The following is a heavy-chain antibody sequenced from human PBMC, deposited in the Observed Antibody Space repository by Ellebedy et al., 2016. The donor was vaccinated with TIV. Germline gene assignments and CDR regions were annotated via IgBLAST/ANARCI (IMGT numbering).Heavy chain of an antibody. CDR3: ARGGSGSVV. Sequence: GESLKISCAASGFTFSNAWMNWVRQVPGKGLEWVGRISSEPDGGTTDYAAPVKGRFTISRDDSKNTLYLQMNSLKTEDTAVYYCARGGSGSVVWGQGTMVTVSS. D-gene: IGHD1-26*01. V-gene: IGHV3-15*07. CDR1: GFTFSNAW. CDR2: ISSEPDGGTT. J-gene: IGHJ3*01.